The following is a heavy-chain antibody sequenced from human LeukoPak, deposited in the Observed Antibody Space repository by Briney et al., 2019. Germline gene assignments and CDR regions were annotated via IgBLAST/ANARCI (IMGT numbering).Heavy chain of an antibody. D-gene: IGHD3-22*01. CDR3: AKAPSEIGGYYPEYFRH. CDR1: GFTFITYW. J-gene: IGHJ1*01. V-gene: IGHV3-74*01. Sequence: PGGSLRLSCAASGFTFITYWMHWVRQAPGKGLVWVSRIKSDGSTNYADSVKGRFTISRDNAKNTASLQMNSLRAEDTGVYYCAKAPSEIGGYYPEYFRHWGQGTLVTVSS. CDR2: IKSDGST.